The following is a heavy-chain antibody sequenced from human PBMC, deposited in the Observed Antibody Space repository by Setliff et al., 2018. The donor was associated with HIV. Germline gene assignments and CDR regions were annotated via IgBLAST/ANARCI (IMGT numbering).Heavy chain of an antibody. CDR2: IGSSGTSI. J-gene: IGHJ4*02. CDR1: GISFGDYA. CDR3: ARAPDYDSWSGYCTEDY. V-gene: IGHV3-11*04. Sequence: GSLRLSCTVSGISFGDYAMSWFRQAPGKGLEWVSHIGSSGTSIYYADSVKGRFTSSRDNAKNSLYLQVNSLRAEDTAVYYCARAPDYDSWSGYCTEDYWGQGTLVTVSS. D-gene: IGHD3-3*01.